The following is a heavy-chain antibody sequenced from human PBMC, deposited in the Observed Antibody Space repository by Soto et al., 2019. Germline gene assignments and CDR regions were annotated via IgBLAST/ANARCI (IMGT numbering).Heavy chain of an antibody. Sequence: GASVKVSCKASGYTFTSYGISWVRQAPGQGLEWMGWISAYNGNTNYAQKLQGRVTMTTDTSTSTAYMELRSLRSDDTAVYYCAALYAAAPAGAFEIWGRGTMVTVSS. CDR1: GYTFTSYG. D-gene: IGHD6-13*01. CDR2: ISAYNGNT. J-gene: IGHJ3*02. CDR3: AALYAAAPAGAFEI. V-gene: IGHV1-18*01.